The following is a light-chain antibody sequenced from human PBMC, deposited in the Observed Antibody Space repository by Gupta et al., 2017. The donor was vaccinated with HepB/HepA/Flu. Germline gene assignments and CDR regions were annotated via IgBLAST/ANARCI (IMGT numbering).Light chain of an antibody. V-gene: IGKV1-39*01. Sequence: DIQMTQSPSSLSASVGDRVTITCRASQSISSYLNWYQQKPGKVPKLLIYAASSLQSGVPSRFSGSGSGTDFTLTISRLQPEDFATYYCQQSYSTPCFGGGTKVEIK. CDR2: AAS. CDR3: QQSYSTPC. CDR1: QSISSY. J-gene: IGKJ4*01.